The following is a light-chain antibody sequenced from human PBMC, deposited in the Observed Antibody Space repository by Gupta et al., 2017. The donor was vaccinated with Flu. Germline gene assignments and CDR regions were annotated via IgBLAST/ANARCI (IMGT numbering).Light chain of an antibody. CDR3: QQYYSTPFT. CDR1: QSILYSSNNKNY. Sequence: DIGMTQSPDSLAVSLGERATINCKSSQSILYSSNNKNYLAWYQQKPGQPPKLLIYWASTRESGVPDRFSGSGSGTDFTLTISSLQAEDVAVYYCQQYYSTPFTFGGGTKVEIK. J-gene: IGKJ4*01. V-gene: IGKV4-1*01. CDR2: WAS.